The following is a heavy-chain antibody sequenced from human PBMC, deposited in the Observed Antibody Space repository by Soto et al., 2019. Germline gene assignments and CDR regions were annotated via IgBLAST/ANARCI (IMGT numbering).Heavy chain of an antibody. CDR2: IFPGDSDT. CDR1: GYSFTSQW. D-gene: IGHD3-22*01. V-gene: IGHV5-51*01. Sequence: PGESLKISCKASGYSFTSQWIGWVRQMPGKGLEWMGIIFPGDSDTRYSPSFQGQVTISADKSISTAYLQWSSLRVDDTAVYYCARDPSRGITMIGLEIHYWGQGTQVTVSS. CDR3: ARDPSRGITMIGLEIHY. J-gene: IGHJ4*02.